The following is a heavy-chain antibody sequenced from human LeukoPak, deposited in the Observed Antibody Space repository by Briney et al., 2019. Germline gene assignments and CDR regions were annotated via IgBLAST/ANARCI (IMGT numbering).Heavy chain of an antibody. CDR1: GGSFSGYY. J-gene: IGHJ4*02. D-gene: IGHD6-25*01. CDR2: INHSGST. CDR3: ARGFPYPAVDY. V-gene: IGHV4-34*01. Sequence: SSETLSLTCAVYGGSFSGYYWSWIRQPPGKGLEWIGEINHSGSTNYNPSLKSRVTISVDTSKNQFSLKLSSVTAADTAVYYCARGFPYPAVDYWGQGTLVTVSS.